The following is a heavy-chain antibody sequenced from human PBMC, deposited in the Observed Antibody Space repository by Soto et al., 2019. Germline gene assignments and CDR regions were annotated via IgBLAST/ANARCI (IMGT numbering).Heavy chain of an antibody. V-gene: IGHV3-48*03. J-gene: IGHJ6*02. D-gene: IGHD1-1*01. CDR3: ARERLERLRYYYGMDV. CDR1: GFTFSSYE. CDR2: ISSSGSTI. Sequence: EVQLVESGGGLVQPGGSLRLSCAASGFTFSSYEMNWVRQAPGKGLEWVSYISSSGSTIYYADSVKGRFTISRDNAKNSLYLQMNSLRAEDTAVYYCARERLERLRYYYGMDVWGQGTTVTVSS.